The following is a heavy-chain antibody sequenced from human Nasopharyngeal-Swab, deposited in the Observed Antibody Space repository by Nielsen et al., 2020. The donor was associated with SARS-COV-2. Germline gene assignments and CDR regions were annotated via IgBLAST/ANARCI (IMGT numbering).Heavy chain of an antibody. V-gene: IGHV3-21*01. D-gene: IGHD4/OR15-4a*01. Sequence: GESLKISCAASGFTFNNYNFNWVRQAPGKGLEWVSSISSSSSYIYYADSVKGRFTISRDNAKNSLYLQMNSLRAEDTAVYYCAKDLHDYGYYYMDVWGKGTTVTVSS. J-gene: IGHJ6*03. CDR1: GFTFNNYN. CDR2: ISSSSSYI. CDR3: AKDLHDYGYYYMDV.